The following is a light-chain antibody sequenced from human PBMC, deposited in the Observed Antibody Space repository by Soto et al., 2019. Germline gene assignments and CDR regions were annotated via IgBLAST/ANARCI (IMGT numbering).Light chain of an antibody. CDR3: TSYTSRNTLV. CDR2: DVT. V-gene: IGLV2-14*03. CDR1: SSDVGAYNY. Sequence: QSAPTQPASVSGSPGQSITISCTGTSSDVGAYNYVSWYQQHPGKAPKLLIYDVTSRPSGVSNRFAGSKSGNTASLTISGLQAEDEADYCCTSYTSRNTLVFGGGTKLTVL. J-gene: IGLJ2*01.